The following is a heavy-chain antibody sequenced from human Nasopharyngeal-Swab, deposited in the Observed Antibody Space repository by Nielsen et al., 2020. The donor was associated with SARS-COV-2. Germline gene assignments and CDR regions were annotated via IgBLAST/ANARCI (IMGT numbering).Heavy chain of an antibody. Sequence: SETLSLTCTVSGGSISSYYWSWIRQPPEKGLEWIGYIYYSGSTNYNPSLKSRVTISVDTSKNQFSLKLSSVTAADTAVYYCARENVLRYFDWLLNDAFDIWGQGTMVTVSS. D-gene: IGHD3-9*01. CDR3: ARENVLRYFDWLLNDAFDI. V-gene: IGHV4-59*13. CDR1: GGSISSYY. CDR2: IYYSGST. J-gene: IGHJ3*02.